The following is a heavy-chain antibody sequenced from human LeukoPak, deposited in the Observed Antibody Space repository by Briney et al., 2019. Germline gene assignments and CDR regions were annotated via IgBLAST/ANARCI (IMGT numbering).Heavy chain of an antibody. J-gene: IGHJ6*03. CDR3: ARQTATYYYYMDV. V-gene: IGHV4-31*03. CDR2: IYYSGST. D-gene: IGHD5-18*01. Sequence: SETPSLTCTVSGGSISSGGYYWSWIRQHPGKGLEWIGYIYYSGSTYYNPSLKSRVTISVDTSKNQFSLKLSSVTAADTAVYYCARQTATYYYYMDVWAKGPRSPSP. CDR1: GGSISSGGYY.